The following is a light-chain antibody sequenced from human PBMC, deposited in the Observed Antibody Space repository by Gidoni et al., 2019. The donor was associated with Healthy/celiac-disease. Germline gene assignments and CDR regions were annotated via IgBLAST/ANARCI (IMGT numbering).Light chain of an antibody. Sequence: DIVMTQSPDSLAVSLGERATINCKSSQSVLYSSNNNNYLAWYQQKPGQPPKLLIYWASTRESGVPDRFSGSGSGTDFTLTISSLQAEDVAVYYCQQYYSTPPPTFGQGTKVEIK. V-gene: IGKV4-1*01. J-gene: IGKJ1*01. CDR3: QQYYSTPPPT. CDR2: WAS. CDR1: QSVLYSSNNNNY.